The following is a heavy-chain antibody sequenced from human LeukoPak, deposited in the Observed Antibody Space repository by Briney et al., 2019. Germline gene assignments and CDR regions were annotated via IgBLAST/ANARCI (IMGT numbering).Heavy chain of an antibody. D-gene: IGHD4-23*01. CDR2: IIPILGTA. CDR1: GGSFSSYA. CDR3: ASQLPSLPYYSMDV. J-gene: IGHJ6*03. Sequence: SVKVSCKASGGSFSSYAISGVRQAARRGGDWMEGIIPILGTANYAQKFQGRGTITGGKSTSTVYMEVSSRGSEDTAGYYWASQLPSLPYYSMDVWGKGTTVTVS. V-gene: IGHV1-69*10.